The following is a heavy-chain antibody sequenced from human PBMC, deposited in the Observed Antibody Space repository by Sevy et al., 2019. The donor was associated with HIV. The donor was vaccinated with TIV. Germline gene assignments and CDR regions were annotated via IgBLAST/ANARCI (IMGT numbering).Heavy chain of an antibody. D-gene: IGHD6-13*01. Sequence: GGSLRLSCAASGFTFSNYALHWVRQAPGKGLEGVAIISYDANNKYYAHSVKGRFTISRDSSKNTGYRQMKSLRVEDTAVYYCAREAAEGPYSSSWFSNWFDPWGQGTLVTVSS. J-gene: IGHJ5*02. CDR2: ISYDANNK. CDR3: AREAAEGPYSSSWFSNWFDP. CDR1: GFTFSNYA. V-gene: IGHV3-30*04.